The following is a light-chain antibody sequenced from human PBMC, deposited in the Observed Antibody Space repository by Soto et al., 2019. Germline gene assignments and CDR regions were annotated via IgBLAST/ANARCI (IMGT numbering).Light chain of an antibody. J-gene: IGKJ5*01. CDR2: GIS. Sequence: EMVMTHSPAILSVSPGQSATLPCRGSQCVNSNYLAWYQQHPGQPPRLLIYGISTRATGIPARFSGSESGTEFSLTISSLQSEDFAVYYCQQYENWPSITFGQGTRLEIK. V-gene: IGKV3-15*01. CDR3: QQYENWPSIT. CDR1: QCVNSN.